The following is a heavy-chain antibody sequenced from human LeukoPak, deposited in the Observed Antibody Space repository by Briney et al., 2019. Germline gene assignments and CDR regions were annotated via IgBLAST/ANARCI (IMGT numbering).Heavy chain of an antibody. V-gene: IGHV1-2*02. CDR3: ARVRHIVVVTATSGWFDP. D-gene: IGHD2-21*02. J-gene: IGHJ5*02. Sequence: PEASVKVSCKASGYTFTGYYMHWVRQAPGQGLEWMGWINPNSGGTNYAQKFQGRVTMTRDTSISTAYMELSRLRSDDTAVYYCARVRHIVVVTATSGWFDPWGQGTLVTVSS. CDR2: INPNSGGT. CDR1: GYTFTGYY.